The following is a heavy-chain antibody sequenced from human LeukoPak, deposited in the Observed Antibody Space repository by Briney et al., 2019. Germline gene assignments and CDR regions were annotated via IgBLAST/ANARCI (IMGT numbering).Heavy chain of an antibody. CDR3: ARSMDPYYYYYMDV. D-gene: IGHD2-2*03. Sequence: GGSLRLSCVASGFSFSTYGMHWVRQSPGKGLEWVAFTRYDGTYKYYADSVEGRFTISRDNSKSTLYLQMNSLRAEDTAVYYCARSMDPYYYYYMDVWGKGTTVTVSS. CDR1: GFSFSTYG. V-gene: IGHV3-30*02. J-gene: IGHJ6*03. CDR2: TRYDGTYK.